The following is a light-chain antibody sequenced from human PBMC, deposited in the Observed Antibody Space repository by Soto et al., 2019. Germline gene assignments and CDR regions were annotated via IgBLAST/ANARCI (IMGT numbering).Light chain of an antibody. J-gene: IGKJ2*01. V-gene: IGKV3-20*01. CDR1: QSVSSSH. CDR2: GAS. Sequence: EIVLTQSPGTLSLSPGERATLSCRASQSVSSSHLAWYQQKPGQAPRLLIYGASTRATGIPDRFSGSGSGTEFSLTISRLEPEDVAVYYCQQYGTSMDIFGPGNKLEIK. CDR3: QQYGTSMDI.